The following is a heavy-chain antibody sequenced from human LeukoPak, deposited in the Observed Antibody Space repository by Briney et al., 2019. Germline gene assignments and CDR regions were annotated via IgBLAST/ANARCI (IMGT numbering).Heavy chain of an antibody. D-gene: IGHD3-10*01. CDR3: ARGLGYGSGSYYLPLDY. Sequence: KPSETLSLTCAVYGGSFSGYYWSWIRQPPGKGLEWIGEINHSGSTNYNPSLKSRVTISVDTSKNQFSLKLSSVTAADTAVYYCARGLGYGSGSYYLPLDYWGQGTLVTVSS. J-gene: IGHJ4*02. V-gene: IGHV4-34*01. CDR1: GGSFSGYY. CDR2: INHSGST.